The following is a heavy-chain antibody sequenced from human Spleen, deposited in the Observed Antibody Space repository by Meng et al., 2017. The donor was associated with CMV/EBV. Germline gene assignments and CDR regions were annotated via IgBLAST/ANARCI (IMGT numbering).Heavy chain of an antibody. CDR1: GASVTSDY. J-gene: IGHJ4*02. D-gene: IGHD5-12*01. V-gene: IGHV4-59*02. Sequence: SETLSLTCTVSGASVTSDYWSWVRLPPGKGLEWIAYISYSADSNSNPSLRGRVTTSIDMSDNQFSLKLTSVTAADTAIYYCAKHFSGYDYYFEYWGQGKLVTVSS. CDR3: AKHFSGYDYYFEY. CDR2: ISYSADS.